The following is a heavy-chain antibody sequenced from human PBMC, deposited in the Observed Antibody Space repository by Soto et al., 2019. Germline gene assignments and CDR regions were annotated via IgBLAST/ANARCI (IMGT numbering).Heavy chain of an antibody. CDR1: GFTFSSYS. CDR2: ISSSSSYI. D-gene: IGHD3-22*01. Sequence: GGSLRLSCAASGFTFSSYSMNWVRQAPGKGLEWVSSISSSSSYIYYADSVKGRFTISRDNAKNSLYLQMNSLGAEDTAVYYCARGTYYYDSSDTWLDYWGQGTLVTVSS. CDR3: ARGTYYYDSSDTWLDY. V-gene: IGHV3-21*01. J-gene: IGHJ4*02.